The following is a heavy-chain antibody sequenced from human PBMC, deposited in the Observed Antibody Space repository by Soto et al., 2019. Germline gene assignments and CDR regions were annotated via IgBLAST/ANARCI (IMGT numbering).Heavy chain of an antibody. Sequence: PGGSLRLSCAASGFAFSSYAMSWVRQAPGKGLEWVSAIGTSYGSTYYAASVKGRFTISRDNSKNTLFLQMDSPRAEDTAMYFCARAASCSAGDCSHFGYWGQGALVTVSS. D-gene: IGHD2-21*02. J-gene: IGHJ4*02. CDR1: GFAFSSYA. CDR3: ARAASCSAGDCSHFGY. V-gene: IGHV3-23*01. CDR2: IGTSYGST.